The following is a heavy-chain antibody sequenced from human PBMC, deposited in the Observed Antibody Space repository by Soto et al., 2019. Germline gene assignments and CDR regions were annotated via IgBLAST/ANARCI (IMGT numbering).Heavy chain of an antibody. CDR1: GYSFTSYW. CDR2: IDPSDSYT. CDR3: AGRGYGGYGGVDAFEI. D-gene: IGHD5-12*01. V-gene: IGHV5-10-1*01. Sequence: PGESLNISCKGSGYSFTSYWISWVRQMPGKGLEWMGRIDPSDSYTNYSPSFQGHVTISADKSVSTAYLQWSSLKASDTAMYYCAGRGYGGYGGVDAFEIWGQGTMVTVSS. J-gene: IGHJ3*02.